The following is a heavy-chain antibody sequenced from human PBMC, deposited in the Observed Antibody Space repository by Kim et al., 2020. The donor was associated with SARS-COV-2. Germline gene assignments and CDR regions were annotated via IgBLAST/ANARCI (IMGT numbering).Heavy chain of an antibody. CDR2: IWYDGSNK. J-gene: IGHJ6*02. Sequence: GGSLRLSCAASGFTFSSYGMHWVRQAPGKGLEWVAVIWYDGSNKYYADSVKGRFTISRDNSKNTLYLQMNSLRAEDTAVYYCAKDMYYDILTGWGGMDVWGQGTTVTVSS. CDR1: GFTFSSYG. CDR3: AKDMYYDILTGWGGMDV. D-gene: IGHD3-9*01. V-gene: IGHV3-33*06.